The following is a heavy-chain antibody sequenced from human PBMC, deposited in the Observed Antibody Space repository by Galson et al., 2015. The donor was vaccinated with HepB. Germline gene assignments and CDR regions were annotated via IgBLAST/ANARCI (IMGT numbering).Heavy chain of an antibody. CDR3: VRALGGSYFYGMDV. J-gene: IGHJ6*02. V-gene: IGHV4-39*01. CDR2: VHSSGVT. Sequence: SETLSLTCSVSGASISNKNYYWVWIRQPPGKGLEWIGNVHSSGVTYYHPSLKSRVTISGDTAKNQFSLRVGSVTAADTAVYYCVRALGGSYFYGMDVWGQGTTVIVSS. D-gene: IGHD3-16*02. CDR1: GASISNKNYY.